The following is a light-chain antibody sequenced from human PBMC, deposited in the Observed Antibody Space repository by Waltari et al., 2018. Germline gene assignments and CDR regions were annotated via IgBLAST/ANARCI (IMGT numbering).Light chain of an antibody. CDR3: QQLNSYPLFT. CDR1: QGISSY. V-gene: IGKV1-9*01. J-gene: IGKJ3*01. CDR2: AAS. Sequence: IQLTQSPSSLSASVGDRVTITCRASQGISSYLAWYQQKPVKAPKLLIYAASTLQSGVPSRFSGSGSGTDFTLTIRSLQPEDFATYYCQQLNSYPLFTFGPGTIVDIK.